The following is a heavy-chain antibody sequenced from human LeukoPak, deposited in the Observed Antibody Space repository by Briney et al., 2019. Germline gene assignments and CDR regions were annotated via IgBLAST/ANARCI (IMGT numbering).Heavy chain of an antibody. CDR3: AVTIFRVVVPFDP. J-gene: IGHJ5*02. CDR2: ISAYNGNT. V-gene: IGHV1-18*01. Sequence: ASVKVSCKASGYTFTSYGISWARQAPGQGLEWMGWISAYNGNTNYAQKLQGRVTMTTDTSTSTAYMELRSLRSDDTAVYYCAVTIFRVVVPFDPWGQGTLVTVSS. D-gene: IGHD3-3*01. CDR1: GYTFTSYG.